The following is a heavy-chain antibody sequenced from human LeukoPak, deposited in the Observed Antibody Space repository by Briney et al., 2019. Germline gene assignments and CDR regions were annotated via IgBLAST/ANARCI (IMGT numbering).Heavy chain of an antibody. CDR3: ATTYVPSFRVVPAAKGEAFDI. D-gene: IGHD2-2*01. CDR2: ISAYNGNT. Sequence: GASVKVSCKASGYTFTSYGISWVRQAPGQGLEWMGWISAYNGNTNYAQKLQGRVTMTTDTSTSTAYMELSSLRSEDTAVYYCATTYVPSFRVVPAAKGEAFDIWGQGTMVTVSS. V-gene: IGHV1-18*01. CDR1: GYTFTSYG. J-gene: IGHJ3*02.